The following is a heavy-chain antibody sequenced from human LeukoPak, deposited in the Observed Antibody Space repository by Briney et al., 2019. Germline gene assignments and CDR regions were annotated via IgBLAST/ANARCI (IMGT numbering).Heavy chain of an antibody. J-gene: IGHJ3*02. CDR3: ARDLWQQRGDAFDI. CDR2: IIPIFGTA. Sequence: GASVKVSCKASGGTFSSYAISWVRQAPGQGLEWMGGIIPIFGTANYAQKFQGRVTITADKSTSTAYMELSSLRSEDTAVYYCARDLWQQRGDAFDIWGQGTMVTVSS. V-gene: IGHV1-69*06. D-gene: IGHD6-13*01. CDR1: GGTFSSYA.